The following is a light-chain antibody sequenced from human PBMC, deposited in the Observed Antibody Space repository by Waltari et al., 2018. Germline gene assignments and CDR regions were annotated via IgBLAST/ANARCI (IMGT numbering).Light chain of an antibody. Sequence: DIQMTQSLSSLSASIGDRVTITCQASQDINNYLNWYQQTPGKAPKLLIYDASKLQTGVPSRFSGSGSGTDFTFTISSLQPEDIATYYCQQYDNVLPYTFGQGTKVEI. CDR2: DAS. J-gene: IGKJ2*01. V-gene: IGKV1-33*01. CDR3: QQYDNVLPYT. CDR1: QDINNY.